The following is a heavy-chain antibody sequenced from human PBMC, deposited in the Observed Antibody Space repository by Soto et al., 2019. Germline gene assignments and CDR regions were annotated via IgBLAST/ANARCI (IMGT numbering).Heavy chain of an antibody. CDR2: ISAYNGNT. CDR1: GYTFTGYG. CDR3: ARVPITIFGVVIWTGSLGYNWFDP. V-gene: IGHV1-18*04. J-gene: IGHJ5*02. D-gene: IGHD3-3*01. Sequence: ASVKVSCKASGYTFTGYGISWVRQAPGQGLEWMGWISAYNGNTNYAQKLQGRVTMTTDTSTSTAYMELRSLRSDDTAVYYCARVPITIFGVVIWTGSLGYNWFDPWGQGTLVTVSS.